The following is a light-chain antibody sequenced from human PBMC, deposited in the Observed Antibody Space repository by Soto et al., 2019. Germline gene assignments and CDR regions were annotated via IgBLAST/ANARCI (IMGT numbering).Light chain of an antibody. CDR1: QSVSNNY. CDR2: GAS. CDR3: QQYGSSPPIT. V-gene: IGKV3-20*01. Sequence: EIVLTQSPGTLSLSPGGRATLSCRASQSVSNNYLAWYQQKPGQAPRLLIYGASNRATGIPDRFSGSGSGTDFTLTISRLEPEDFAVYYCQQYGSSPPITFGQGTRLEIK. J-gene: IGKJ5*01.